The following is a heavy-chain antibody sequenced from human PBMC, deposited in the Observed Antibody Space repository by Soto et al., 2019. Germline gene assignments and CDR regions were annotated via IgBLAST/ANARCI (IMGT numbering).Heavy chain of an antibody. CDR1: GFTFSSYG. J-gene: IGHJ4*02. V-gene: IGHV3-30*18. Sequence: GSLRLSCAASGFTFSSYGMHWVRQAPGKGLEWVAVISYDGSNKYYADSVKGRFTISRDNSKNTLYLQMNSLRAEDTAVYYCAKDQGSGANYWGQGTLVTVSS. CDR2: ISYDGSNK. D-gene: IGHD6-19*01. CDR3: AKDQGSGANY.